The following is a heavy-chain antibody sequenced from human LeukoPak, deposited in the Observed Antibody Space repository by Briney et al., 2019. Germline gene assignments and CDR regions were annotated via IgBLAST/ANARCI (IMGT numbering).Heavy chain of an antibody. J-gene: IGHJ6*03. CDR2: ISRSGSTK. CDR1: GFTFSDYN. CDR3: ARVPRYCSGGNCYSGGLGYMDV. D-gene: IGHD2-15*01. Sequence: GGSLRLSCAASGFTFSDYNMRWIRQAPGKGLEWVSSISRSGSTKYYADSVKGRFTISRDNTKNSLFLQMNSLRAEDTAVYYCARVPRYCSGGNCYSGGLGYMDVWGKGTTVTISS. V-gene: IGHV3-11*01.